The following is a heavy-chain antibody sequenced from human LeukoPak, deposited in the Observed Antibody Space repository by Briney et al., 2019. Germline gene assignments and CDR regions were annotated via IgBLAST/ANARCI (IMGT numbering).Heavy chain of an antibody. J-gene: IGHJ3*02. CDR1: GGTFSSYA. Sequence: ASVKVSCKASGGTFSSYAISWVRQAPGQGLEWMGGIIPIFGTANYAQKFQGRVTITADESTSTAYMELSSLRSEDTGVYYCARPQLKYSGSWFGAFDIWGQGTMVTVSS. CDR2: IIPIFGTA. CDR3: ARPQLKYSGSWFGAFDI. V-gene: IGHV1-69*13. D-gene: IGHD1-26*01.